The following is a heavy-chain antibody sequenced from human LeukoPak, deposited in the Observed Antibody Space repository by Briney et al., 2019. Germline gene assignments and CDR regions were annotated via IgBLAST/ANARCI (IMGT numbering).Heavy chain of an antibody. CDR2: ISRHSGAST. Sequence: GGSLRLSCAASGFTFSSYDMYWVRQAPGKGLECVASISRHSGASTYYAASVKGRFTISRDNSRSTLYLQMNSLRADDTAVYYCSKKGQNGDYGKPDWGQGTLVTVSS. V-gene: IGHV3-23*01. J-gene: IGHJ4*02. CDR3: SKKGQNGDYGKPD. D-gene: IGHD4-17*01. CDR1: GFTFSSYD.